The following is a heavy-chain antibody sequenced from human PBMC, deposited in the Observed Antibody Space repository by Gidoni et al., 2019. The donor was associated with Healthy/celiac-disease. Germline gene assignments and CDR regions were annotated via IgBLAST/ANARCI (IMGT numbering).Heavy chain of an antibody. CDR1: GFTFDDYA. J-gene: IGHJ3*02. CDR3: AKARIAAARNDAFDI. V-gene: IGHV3-9*01. D-gene: IGHD6-13*01. Sequence: EVQLVESGGGLVQPGRSLRLSCSASGFTFDDYAMHWVRHAPGKGLEWVSGISWNSGSIGYADSVKGRFTISRDNAKNSLYLQMNSLRAEDTALYYCAKARIAAARNDAFDIWGQGTMVTVSS. CDR2: ISWNSGSI.